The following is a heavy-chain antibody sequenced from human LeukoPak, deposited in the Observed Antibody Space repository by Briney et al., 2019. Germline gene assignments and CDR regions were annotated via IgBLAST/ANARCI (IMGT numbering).Heavy chain of an antibody. V-gene: IGHV3-30*02. D-gene: IGHD1-26*01. J-gene: IGHJ4*02. CDR3: ARVGATSEDY. CDR2: IRYDGSNK. CDR1: GFTFSSYG. Sequence: GGSLRLSCAASGFTFSSYGMHWVRQAPGKGLEWVAFIRYDGSNKYYADSVKGRFTISRDNSKNTLYLQMNSLRAEGTAVYYCARVGATSEDYWGQGTLVTVSS.